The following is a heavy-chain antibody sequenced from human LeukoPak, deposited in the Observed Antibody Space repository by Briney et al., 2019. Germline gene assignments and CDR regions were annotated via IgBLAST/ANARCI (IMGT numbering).Heavy chain of an antibody. D-gene: IGHD2-21*01. V-gene: IGHV3-11*01. CDR3: AREGTLILWKYGMDV. Sequence: GGSLRLSCAASGSTSSDYYMSWIRQAPGKGLEWVSHISSSGSTIYYADSVKGRFTISRDNAKNSLYLQMNSLRAEDTAVYYCAREGTLILWKYGMDVWGQGTTVTVSS. J-gene: IGHJ6*02. CDR2: ISSSGSTI. CDR1: GSTSSDYY.